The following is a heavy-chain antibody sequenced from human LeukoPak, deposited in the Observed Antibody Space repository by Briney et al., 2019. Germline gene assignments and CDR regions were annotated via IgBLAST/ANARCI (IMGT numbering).Heavy chain of an antibody. CDR3: ARAIAVAGYNWFDP. Sequence: SETLSLPCTVSGGSISSYYWSWIRQPAGKGLEWIGRIYTSGSTNYNPSLKSRVTMSVDTSKNQFSLKLSSVTAADTAVYYCARAIAVAGYNWFDPWGQGTLVTVSS. D-gene: IGHD6-19*01. V-gene: IGHV4-4*07. CDR2: IYTSGST. J-gene: IGHJ5*02. CDR1: GGSISSYY.